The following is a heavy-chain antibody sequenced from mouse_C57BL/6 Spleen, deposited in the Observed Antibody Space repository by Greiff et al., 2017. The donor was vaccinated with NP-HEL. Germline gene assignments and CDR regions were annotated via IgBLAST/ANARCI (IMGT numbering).Heavy chain of an antibody. J-gene: IGHJ3*01. Sequence: VQLQQSGAELVRPGASVKLSCTASGFNIKDDYMHWVKQRPEQGLEWIGWIDPENGDTEYASKFQGKATITADTSSNTAYLQLSSLTSEDTAVYYCTTCYWGAYWGQGTLVTVAA. D-gene: IGHD4-1*01. CDR1: GFNIKDDY. CDR3: TTCYWGAY. V-gene: IGHV14-4*01. CDR2: IDPENGDT.